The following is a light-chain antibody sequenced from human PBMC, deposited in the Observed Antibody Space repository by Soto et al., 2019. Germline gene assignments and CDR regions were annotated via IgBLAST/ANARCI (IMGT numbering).Light chain of an antibody. V-gene: IGLV6-57*04. CDR2: EDN. J-gene: IGLJ2*01. CDR3: QSYDSSTVV. CDR1: SGSIASNY. Sequence: NFMLTQPHSVSESPGKTVTISCTRSSGSIASNYVQWYQQRPGSAPTTVIFEDNQRPSGVPDRFSGSTDGSSNSASLTMSGLQTEDEADYYCQSYDSSTVVFGGGTKLTVL.